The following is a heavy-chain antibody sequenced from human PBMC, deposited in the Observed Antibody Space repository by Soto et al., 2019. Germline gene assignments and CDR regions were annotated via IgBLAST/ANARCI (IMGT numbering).Heavy chain of an antibody. Sequence: SETLSLTCTVSGGSISSSSYYWGWIRQPPGKGLERIGSIYYSGSTYYYPSLKSRVTISVDTSKNQFSLKLSSLTAADTSVYYCARHIVVVPAAMPGFFDYWGQGTLVTVSS. V-gene: IGHV4-39*01. CDR1: GGSISSSSYY. D-gene: IGHD2-2*01. CDR2: IYYSGST. J-gene: IGHJ4*02. CDR3: ARHIVVVPAAMPGFFDY.